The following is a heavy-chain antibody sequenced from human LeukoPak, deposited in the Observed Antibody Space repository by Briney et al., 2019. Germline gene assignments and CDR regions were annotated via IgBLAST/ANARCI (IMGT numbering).Heavy chain of an antibody. CDR1: GFTFSSYA. V-gene: IGHV3-30-3*01. D-gene: IGHD5-24*01. CDR3: ARDRGGYNDY. Sequence: PGGSLRLPCAASGFTFSSYAMHWVRQAPGKGLEWVAVISYDGSNKYYADSVKGRFTISRDNAKNTLYLQMNSLRAEDTAVYYCARDRGGYNDYWGQGTLVTVSS. CDR2: ISYDGSNK. J-gene: IGHJ4*02.